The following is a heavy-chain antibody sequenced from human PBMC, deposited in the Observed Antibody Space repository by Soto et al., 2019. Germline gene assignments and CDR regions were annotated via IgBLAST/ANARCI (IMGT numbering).Heavy chain of an antibody. D-gene: IGHD2-8*02. V-gene: IGHV3-9*01. CDR3: AKSTGGTANGLDV. CDR2: ISWKSASI. Sequence: EVQLVESGGDLVQPGRSLRLSCAASGFSFGDYAMHWVRQAPGKGLEWVSGISWKSASIGYADSVKGRFTISRDNAKKSPYLQMNNLRAEDTALYYCAKSTGGTANGLDVWGQGTAVTVSS. CDR1: GFSFGDYA. J-gene: IGHJ6*02.